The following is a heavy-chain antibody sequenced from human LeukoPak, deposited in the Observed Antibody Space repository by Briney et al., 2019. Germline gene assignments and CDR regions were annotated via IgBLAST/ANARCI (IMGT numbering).Heavy chain of an antibody. V-gene: IGHV4-34*08. CDR2: INHSGST. Sequence: SGGSLRLSCAASGFTFSSYAMSWVRQPPGKGLEWIGEINHSGSTNYNPSLKSRVTISVDTSKNQFSLKLSSVTAADTAVYYCATGGYSYGFNFDYWGQGTLVTVSS. CDR3: ATGGYSYGFNFDY. J-gene: IGHJ4*02. CDR1: GFTFSSYA. D-gene: IGHD5-18*01.